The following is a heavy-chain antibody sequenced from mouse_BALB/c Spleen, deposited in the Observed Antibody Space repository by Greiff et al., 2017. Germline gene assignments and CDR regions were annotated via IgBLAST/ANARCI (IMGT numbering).Heavy chain of an antibody. Sequence: DVKLVESGGGLVKPGGSLKLSCAASGFTFSSYAMSWVRQTPEKRLEWVASISSGGSTYYPDSVKGRFTISRDNARNILYLQMSSLRSEDTAMYYCASLGYYAMDYWGQGTSVTVSS. V-gene: IGHV5-6-5*01. CDR2: ISSGGST. CDR1: GFTFSSYA. D-gene: IGHD3-3*01. CDR3: ASLGYYAMDY. J-gene: IGHJ4*01.